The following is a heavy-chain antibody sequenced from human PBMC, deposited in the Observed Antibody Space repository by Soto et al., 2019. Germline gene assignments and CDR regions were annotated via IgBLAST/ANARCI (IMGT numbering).Heavy chain of an antibody. V-gene: IGHV3-33*01. Sequence: GGSLRLSCAPSGFTFSSYGRHWVRQAPGKGLEWVAVIWYDGSNKYYADSVKGRFTISRDNSKNTLYLQMNSLRAEDTAVYYCARGVRLVVVPAAYAYGMDVWGQGTTVTV. CDR3: ARGVRLVVVPAAYAYGMDV. D-gene: IGHD2-2*01. CDR1: GFTFSSYG. J-gene: IGHJ6*02. CDR2: IWYDGSNK.